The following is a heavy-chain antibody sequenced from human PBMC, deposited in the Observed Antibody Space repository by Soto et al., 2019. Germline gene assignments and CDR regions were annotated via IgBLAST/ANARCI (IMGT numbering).Heavy chain of an antibody. V-gene: IGHV1-18*01. D-gene: IGHD1-26*01. J-gene: IGHJ4*02. CDR3: ARDHGIVGATTDYFDY. Sequence: SVKVSFKASCYTFTSYGISWVRQAPGQGLEWMGWISAYNGNTNYAQKLQGRVTMTTDTSTSTAYMELRSLRSDDTAVYYCARDHGIVGATTDYFDYWGQGTLVTVSS. CDR2: ISAYNGNT. CDR1: CYTFTSYG.